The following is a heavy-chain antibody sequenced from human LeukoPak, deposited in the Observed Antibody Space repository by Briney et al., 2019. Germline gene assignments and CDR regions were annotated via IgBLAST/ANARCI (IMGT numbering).Heavy chain of an antibody. CDR2: ISSSSYI. CDR1: GFTFSSYT. V-gene: IGHV3-21*01. CDR3: ARGSEGYCSGGGCYYGIDV. D-gene: IGHD2-15*01. J-gene: IGHJ6*01. Sequence: PGGSLRLSCAASGFTFSSYTMNWVRQAPGKGLEWVSYISSSSYIYYADSVKGRFTITRDNAENSLYLQMNSLRAEDTAVYYCARGSEGYCSGGGCYYGIDVWGQGTTVTVSS.